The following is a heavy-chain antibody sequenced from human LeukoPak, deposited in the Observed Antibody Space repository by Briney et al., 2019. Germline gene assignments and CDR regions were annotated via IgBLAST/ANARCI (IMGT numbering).Heavy chain of an antibody. J-gene: IGHJ6*03. CDR3: ARGPYGSGSYYMDV. Sequence: GGSLRLSCAASGFTFSSYGMHWVRQAPGKGLEWVAFIRYDGSNKYYADSVKGRFTISRDNSKNTLYLQMNSLRAEDTAVYYCARGPYGSGSYYMDVWGKGTTVTVSS. D-gene: IGHD3-10*01. V-gene: IGHV3-30*02. CDR2: IRYDGSNK. CDR1: GFTFSSYG.